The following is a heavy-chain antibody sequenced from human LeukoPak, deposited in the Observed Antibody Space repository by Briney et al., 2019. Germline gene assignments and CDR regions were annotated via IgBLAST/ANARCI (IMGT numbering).Heavy chain of an antibody. J-gene: IGHJ4*02. CDR2: INPNSGGT. Sequence: ASVKVSCKASGYTFTGYYMHWVRQAPGQGLEWMGWINPNSGGTNYAQKFQGWVTMTRDTSISTAYMELSSLRSEDTAVYYCARRVGATPFDYWGQGTLVTVSS. D-gene: IGHD1-26*01. CDR1: GYTFTGYY. V-gene: IGHV1-2*04. CDR3: ARRVGATPFDY.